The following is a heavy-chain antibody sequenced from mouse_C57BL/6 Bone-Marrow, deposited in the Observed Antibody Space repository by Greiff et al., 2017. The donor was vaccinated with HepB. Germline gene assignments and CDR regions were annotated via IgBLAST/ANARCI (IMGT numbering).Heavy chain of an antibody. J-gene: IGHJ2*01. CDR3: ARVPFTTPDY. CDR2: ISSGGSYT. Sequence: EVQGVESGGDLVKPGGSLKLSCAASGFTFSSYGMSWVRQTPDKRLEWVATISSGGSYTYYPDSVKGRFTISRDNAKNTLYLQMSSLKSEDTAMYYCARVPFTTPDYWGQGTTLTVSS. CDR1: GFTFSSYG. V-gene: IGHV5-6*01. D-gene: IGHD6-1*01.